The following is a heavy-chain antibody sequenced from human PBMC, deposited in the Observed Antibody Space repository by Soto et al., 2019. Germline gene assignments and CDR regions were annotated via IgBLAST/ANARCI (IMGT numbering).Heavy chain of an antibody. Sequence: EVHLVESGGGLVQPGESLRLSCAASGFIFTSYAINWVRQAPGKGLEWVSYISSSGTIIYYADSEKGRFTISRDNAKNSLYLQMNSLRAEDTAVYYCASFSRMTDGYYWGQGTLVTVSS. J-gene: IGHJ4*02. CDR2: ISSSGTII. V-gene: IGHV3-48*01. CDR3: ASFSRMTDGYY. CDR1: GFIFTSYA. D-gene: IGHD4-17*01.